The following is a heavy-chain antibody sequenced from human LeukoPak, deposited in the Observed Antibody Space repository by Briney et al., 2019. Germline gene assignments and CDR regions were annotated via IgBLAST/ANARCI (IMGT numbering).Heavy chain of an antibody. J-gene: IGHJ4*02. CDR1: GFTFSSHW. CDR3: ARADINSSGWGYFDY. Sequence: QPGGSLRLSCAASGFTFSSHWMHWVRQAPGKGLVWVSRINSDGSSISYADSVKGRFTISRDNSKNTLYLQMNSLRAEDTAAYYCARADINSSGWGYFDYWGQGTLVTVSS. D-gene: IGHD6-19*01. CDR2: INSDGSSI. V-gene: IGHV3-74*01.